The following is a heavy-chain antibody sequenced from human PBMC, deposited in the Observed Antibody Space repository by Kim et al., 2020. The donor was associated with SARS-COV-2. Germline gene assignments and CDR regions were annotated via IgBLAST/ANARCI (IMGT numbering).Heavy chain of an antibody. V-gene: IGHV3-15*01. Sequence: GGSLRLSCAASGFTFSNAWISWIRQAPGKGLEWVGRIQSKADGGKTDYAAPVRGRFTVSRDDSKNTLYLQMSSLKIEDTAVYYCGSDNYYHGWGQGTLVT. J-gene: IGHJ4*02. CDR1: GFTFSNAW. CDR2: IQSKADGGKT. D-gene: IGHD1-26*01. CDR3: GSDNYYHG.